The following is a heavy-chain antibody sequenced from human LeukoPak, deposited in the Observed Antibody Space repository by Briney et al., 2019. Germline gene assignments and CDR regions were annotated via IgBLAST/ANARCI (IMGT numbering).Heavy chain of an antibody. D-gene: IGHD5-18*01. CDR2: INPNSGGT. CDR3: ARSTAMGCRFDP. CDR1: GYTFTSYY. V-gene: IGHV1-2*02. J-gene: IGHJ5*02. Sequence: EASVKVSCKASGYTFTSYYMHWVRQAPGQGLEWMGWINPNSGGTNYAQKFQGRVTMTRDTSISTAYMELSRLRSDDTAVYYCARSTAMGCRFDPWGQGTLVTVSS.